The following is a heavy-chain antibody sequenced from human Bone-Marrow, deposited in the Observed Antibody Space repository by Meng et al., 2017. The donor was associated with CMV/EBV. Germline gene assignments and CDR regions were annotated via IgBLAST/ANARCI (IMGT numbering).Heavy chain of an antibody. J-gene: IGHJ3*02. V-gene: IGHV3-48*03. CDR1: GFTFSSYE. D-gene: IGHD2-2*01. Sequence: GGSLRLSCAASGFTFSSYEMNWVRQAPGKGLEWVSYISSSGSTIYYADSVKGRFTISRDNAKNSLYLQMNSLRAEDTAVYYCARAGVPAVIDAFDIWGHGTRVT. CDR2: ISSSGSTI. CDR3: ARAGVPAVIDAFDI.